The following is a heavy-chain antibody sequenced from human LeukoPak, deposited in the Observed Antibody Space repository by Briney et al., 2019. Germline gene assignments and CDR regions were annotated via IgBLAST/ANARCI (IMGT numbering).Heavy chain of an antibody. CDR1: GYTLTELS. CDR2: FDPEDGET. Sequence: ASVKISCKVSGYTLTELSMHWVRQAPGKGLEWMGGFDPEDGETIYAQKFQGRVTMIEDTSTDTAYMELSSLRSEDTAVYYCATEKSWFGDYYYGMDVWGQGTTVTVSS. CDR3: ATEKSWFGDYYYGMDV. J-gene: IGHJ6*02. D-gene: IGHD3-10*01. V-gene: IGHV1-24*01.